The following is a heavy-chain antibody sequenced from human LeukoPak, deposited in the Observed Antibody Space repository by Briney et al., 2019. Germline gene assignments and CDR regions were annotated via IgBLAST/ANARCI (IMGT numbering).Heavy chain of an antibody. J-gene: IGHJ4*02. V-gene: IGHV4-39*01. CDR1: GGAISSSNYY. D-gene: IGHD3-22*01. CDR2: IYYSGST. CDR3: ARQSASDYYDSSDSFDY. Sequence: PSETLALTCTVSGGAISSSNYYGGWLRQPPGEGLEWIGSIYYSGSTYYNPSLKSRVTRSVDTSQNQCSLKLSSLTAADTAVYYCARQSASDYYDSSDSFDYWGQGTLVTVSS.